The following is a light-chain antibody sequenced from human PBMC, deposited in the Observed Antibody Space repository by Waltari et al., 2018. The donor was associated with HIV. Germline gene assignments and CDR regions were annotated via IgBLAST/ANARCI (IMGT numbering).Light chain of an antibody. CDR3: QQIHSVPFT. CDR2: AAS. J-gene: IGKJ4*01. Sequence: DIQMTQSPSSLSASPGDTITITCRTSQDIKTELNWYQQKPGTAPKLLVYAASGFQSGVPARISGSGSGTDFTLTINTLQPDDSATYFCQQIHSVPFTFGAGTKVDVK. V-gene: IGKV1-39*01. CDR1: QDIKTE.